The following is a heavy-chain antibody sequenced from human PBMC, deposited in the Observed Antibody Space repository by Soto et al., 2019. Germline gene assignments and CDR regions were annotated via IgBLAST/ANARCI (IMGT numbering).Heavy chain of an antibody. V-gene: IGHV3-23*01. CDR3: FWSGYYGDYGMDV. Sequence: GGSLRLSCVVSGIDFGNYAMTWVRQAPGKGLQWVAISSTSGRSTYHADSVRGRFTISRDNSKNNLYLHMTNLRAEDTAVYYDFWSGYYGDYGMDVWGQGTTVTVSS. D-gene: IGHD3-3*01. CDR2: SSTSGRST. CDR1: GIDFGNYA. J-gene: IGHJ6*02.